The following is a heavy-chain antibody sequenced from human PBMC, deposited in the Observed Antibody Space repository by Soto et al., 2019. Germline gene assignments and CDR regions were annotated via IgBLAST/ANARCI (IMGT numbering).Heavy chain of an antibody. CDR1: GFTFDDYA. Sequence: EVQLVESGGGLVQPGRSLRLSCAASGFTFDDYAMHWVRQAPGKGLEWVSGISWNSGSIGYADSVKGRFTISRDNAKNSLYLQMNSLRAEDTALYYCAKGNMEQLVPPFDYWGQGTLVTVSS. CDR3: AKGNMEQLVPPFDY. J-gene: IGHJ4*02. D-gene: IGHD6-13*01. V-gene: IGHV3-9*01. CDR2: ISWNSGSI.